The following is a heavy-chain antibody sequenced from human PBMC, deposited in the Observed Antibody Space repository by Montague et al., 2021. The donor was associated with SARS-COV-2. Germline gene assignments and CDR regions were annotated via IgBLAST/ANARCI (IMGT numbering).Heavy chain of an antibody. V-gene: IGHV3-33*01. CDR3: ARDHVITIFGVGYYYYYGMDV. Sequence: SLRLSCAASGFTFSSYGMHWVRQAPGKGLEWVAVIWYDGSNKYYADSVKGRFTISRDNSKNTLYLQMNSLRAEDTAVYYCARDHVITIFGVGYYYYYGMDVWGQGTTVTVSS. J-gene: IGHJ6*02. D-gene: IGHD3-3*01. CDR2: IWYDGSNK. CDR1: GFTFSSYG.